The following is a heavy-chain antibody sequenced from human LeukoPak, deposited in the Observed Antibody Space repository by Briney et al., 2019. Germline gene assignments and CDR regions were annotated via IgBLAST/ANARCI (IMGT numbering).Heavy chain of an antibody. Sequence: GGSLRLSCTASGFTFSNYAMNWVRQAPGKGLEWVSAISGSGANTYSADSVKGRFTISRDNSKSTLYLQMNSLRAEDTALYYWAKPAKTDYADFWGQGTLVTVSS. J-gene: IGHJ4*02. D-gene: IGHD1-14*01. CDR1: GFTFSNYA. V-gene: IGHV3-23*01. CDR3: AKPAKTDYADF. CDR2: ISGSGANT.